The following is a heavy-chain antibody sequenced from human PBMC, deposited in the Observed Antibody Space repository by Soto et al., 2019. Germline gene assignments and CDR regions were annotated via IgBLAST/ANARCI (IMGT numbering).Heavy chain of an antibody. J-gene: IGHJ4*02. CDR2: INPGNGNT. CDR1: GYAFTSYG. V-gene: IGHV1-3*01. D-gene: IGHD3-22*01. CDR3: ARGGYFDSSNYLAY. Sequence: ASVKVSCKASGYAFTSYGINWVRQAPGRGLEWMGWINPGNGNTKYSQQFQGRVIIDRDTSASTAYMELSSLRSEDTAVYYCARGGYFDSSNYLAYWGLGTLVTVSS.